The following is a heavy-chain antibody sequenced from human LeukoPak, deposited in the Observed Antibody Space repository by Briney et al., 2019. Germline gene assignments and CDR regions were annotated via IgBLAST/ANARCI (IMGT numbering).Heavy chain of an antibody. CDR2: ISHSGTT. CDR1: GYSISSSYY. V-gene: IGHV4-38-2*01. CDR3: ATFSGVIDDPLDY. D-gene: IGHD3-3*01. Sequence: SETLSLTCAVSGYSISSSYYWGWIRQPPGQGLEWIGTISHSGTTFYNSSLQTRVTISLDTSRNRFSLNLTSATAADTAIYYCATFSGVIDDPLDYWGHGTLVTVSA. J-gene: IGHJ4*01.